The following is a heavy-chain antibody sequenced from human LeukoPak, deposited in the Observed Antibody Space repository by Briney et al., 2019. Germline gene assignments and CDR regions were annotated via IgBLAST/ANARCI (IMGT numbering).Heavy chain of an antibody. Sequence: SVKDSCKASGGTFSSYAISWVRQAPGQGLEWMGGIIPIFGTANYAQKFQCRVTITADESTSTAYMELSSLRSEDTAVYYCARPDIVVVPAANQYGMDVSGQGTTVTVSS. D-gene: IGHD2-2*01. CDR3: ARPDIVVVPAANQYGMDV. CDR1: GGTFSSYA. CDR2: IIPIFGTA. J-gene: IGHJ6*02. V-gene: IGHV1-69*13.